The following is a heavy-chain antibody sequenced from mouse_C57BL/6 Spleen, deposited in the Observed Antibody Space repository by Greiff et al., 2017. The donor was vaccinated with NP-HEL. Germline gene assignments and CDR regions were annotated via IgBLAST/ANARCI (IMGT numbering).Heavy chain of an antibody. CDR1: GFSLTSYG. V-gene: IGHV2-2*01. J-gene: IGHJ4*01. CDR2: IWSGGST. D-gene: IGHD1-1*01. CDR3: ARRGTVVADYYAMDY. Sequence: VHLVESGPGLVQPSQSLSITCTVSGFSLTSYGVHWVRQSPGKGLEWLGVIWSGGSTDYNAAFISRLSISKDNSKSRVFFKMNSLQADDTAIYYCARRGTVVADYYAMDYWGQGTSVTVSS.